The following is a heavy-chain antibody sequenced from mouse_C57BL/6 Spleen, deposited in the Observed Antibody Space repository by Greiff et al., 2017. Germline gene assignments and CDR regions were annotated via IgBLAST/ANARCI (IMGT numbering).Heavy chain of an antibody. V-gene: IGHV14-1*01. Sequence: EVQLQQSGAELVRPGASVKLSCTASGFNIKDYYMHWVKQRPEQGLEWIGRIDPEDGDTEYAPKFQGKATMTADTSSNTAYLQLSSLTSEDTAVYYCTLYGSSSWYCDVWGTGTTVTVSS. J-gene: IGHJ1*03. D-gene: IGHD1-1*01. CDR1: GFNIKDYY. CDR3: TLYGSSSWYCDV. CDR2: IDPEDGDT.